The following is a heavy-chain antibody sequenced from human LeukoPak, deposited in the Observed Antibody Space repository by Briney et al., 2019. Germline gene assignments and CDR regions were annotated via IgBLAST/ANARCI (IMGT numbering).Heavy chain of an antibody. V-gene: IGHV1-69*04. CDR2: IIPILGIA. Sequence: ASVKVSCKASGGTFSSYAISWVRQAPGQGLEWMGRIIPILGIANYAQKFQGRVTITADKSTSTAYMELSGLRSEDTAVYYCARGVEMATVTGDWFDPWGQGTLVTVSS. J-gene: IGHJ5*02. D-gene: IGHD5-24*01. CDR3: ARGVEMATVTGDWFDP. CDR1: GGTFSSYA.